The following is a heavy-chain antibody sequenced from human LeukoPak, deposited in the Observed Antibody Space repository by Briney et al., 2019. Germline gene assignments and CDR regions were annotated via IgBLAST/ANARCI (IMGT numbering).Heavy chain of an antibody. CDR1: GGSFSGYY. CDR3: ARAYSGSYSFDY. J-gene: IGHJ4*02. Sequence: SETLSLTCAVYGGSFSGYYWSWIRQPPGKGLEWIGEINHSGSTNYNPSLKSRVTISVDKSKNQFSLKLSSVTAADTAVYYCARAYSGSYSFDYWGQGTLVTVSS. CDR2: INHSGST. D-gene: IGHD1-26*01. V-gene: IGHV4-34*01.